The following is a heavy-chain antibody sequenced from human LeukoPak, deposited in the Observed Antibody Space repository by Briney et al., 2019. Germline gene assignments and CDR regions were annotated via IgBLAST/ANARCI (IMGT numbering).Heavy chain of an antibody. CDR3: ASGDRFCSGGSCYPLDY. V-gene: IGHV3-33*01. D-gene: IGHD2-15*01. J-gene: IGHJ4*02. Sequence: GGSLRLSCAASGFTFSSYGMHWVRQAPGKGLEWVALIWYDGTNKYYADSVKGRFTISRDNSKNTMYLQMNSLRVEDTAVYFCASGDRFCSGGSCYPLDYWGQGTLVTVSS. CDR1: GFTFSSYG. CDR2: IWYDGTNK.